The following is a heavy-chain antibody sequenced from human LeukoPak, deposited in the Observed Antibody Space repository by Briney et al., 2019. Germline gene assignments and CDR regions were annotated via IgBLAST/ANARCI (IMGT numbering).Heavy chain of an antibody. V-gene: IGHV3-7*01. J-gene: IGHJ4*02. D-gene: IGHD7-27*01. Sequence: GGSLRLSCAVSGFSLRSFWMSWVRQAPGKGLEWVANIKTDGSQIYYVDSVKGRFTISRDNAKNSLYLQMNSLRAEDTAVYYCARDLNWETYWGQGTLVSVSS. CDR3: ARDLNWETY. CDR1: GFSLRSFW. CDR2: IKTDGSQI.